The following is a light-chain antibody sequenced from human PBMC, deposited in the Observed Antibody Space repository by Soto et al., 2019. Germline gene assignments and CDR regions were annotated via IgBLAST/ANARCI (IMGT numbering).Light chain of an antibody. V-gene: IGKV1-39*01. CDR2: AAS. CDR3: QQSYSTST. CDR1: QSISSY. Sequence: DIQMTQSPSSLSASVGDRVTITCRASQSISSYLNWYQQKPGKAPKLLIYAASSLQSGVPSRFSGSGSGTDFTLTISSLQPVDFATYYCQQSYSTSTFGPGTKVDIK. J-gene: IGKJ3*01.